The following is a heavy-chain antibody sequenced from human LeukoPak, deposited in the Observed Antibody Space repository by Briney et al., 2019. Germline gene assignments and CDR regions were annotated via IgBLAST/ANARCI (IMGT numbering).Heavy chain of an antibody. CDR1: GFTFNNYA. J-gene: IGHJ6*02. CDR3: ARTRSTMVRGDYYYYGMDV. D-gene: IGHD3-10*01. CDR2: ISYDGSNK. V-gene: IGHV3-30-3*01. Sequence: PGGSLRLSCVVSGFTFNNYAMHWVRQAPGKGLEWVAVISYDGSNKYYADSVKGRFTISRDNSKNTLYLQMNSLRAEDTAVYYCARTRSTMVRGDYYYYGMDVWGQGTTVTVSS.